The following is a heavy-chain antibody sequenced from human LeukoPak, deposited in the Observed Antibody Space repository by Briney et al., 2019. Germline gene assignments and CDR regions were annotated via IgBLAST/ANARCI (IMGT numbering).Heavy chain of an antibody. Sequence: SETLSLTCTVSGGSISSSSYYWGWIRQPPGKGLEWIGSIYYSGSTYYNPSLKSRVTISVDTSKNQFSLKLSSVTAADTAVYYCARRAQYYFDSSGYHDAFDIWGQGTMVTVSS. CDR1: GGSISSSSYY. J-gene: IGHJ3*02. D-gene: IGHD3-22*01. V-gene: IGHV4-39*01. CDR2: IYYSGST. CDR3: ARRAQYYFDSSGYHDAFDI.